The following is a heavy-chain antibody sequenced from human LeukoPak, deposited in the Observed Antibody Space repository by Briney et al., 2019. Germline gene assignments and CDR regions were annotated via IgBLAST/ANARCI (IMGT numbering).Heavy chain of an antibody. J-gene: IGHJ5*02. CDR2: ISSSNSTL. D-gene: IGHD3-9*01. V-gene: IGHV3-48*01. CDR3: ARALRYFDWLSTSPEYNWFDP. Sequence: PGGSLTLSCAASGFTFSSYSMNWVRQAPGKGLEWVSYISSSNSTLYYADSVKGRFTISRDNAKNSLYLQMNSQRAEDTAVYYCARALRYFDWLSTSPEYNWFDPWGQGTLVTVSS. CDR1: GFTFSSYS.